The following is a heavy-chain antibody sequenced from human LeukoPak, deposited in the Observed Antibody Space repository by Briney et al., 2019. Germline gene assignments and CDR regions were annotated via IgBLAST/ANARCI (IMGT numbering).Heavy chain of an antibody. Sequence: ASVKVSCKASGYTFTSYGISWVRQAPGQGLEWMGWISAYNGNTNYAQKLQGRVTMTTDTSTSTVYMELSSLRSEDTAVYFCARDGTPAFYYYMDVWGKGTTVTISS. V-gene: IGHV1-18*01. CDR1: GYTFTSYG. J-gene: IGHJ6*03. CDR2: ISAYNGNT. CDR3: ARDGTPAFYYYMDV.